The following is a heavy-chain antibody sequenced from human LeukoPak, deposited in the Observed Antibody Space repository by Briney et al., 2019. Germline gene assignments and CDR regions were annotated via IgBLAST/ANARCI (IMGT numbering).Heavy chain of an antibody. CDR2: IIPILGMA. CDR3: ARGYSSSWITLDY. J-gene: IGHJ4*02. Sequence: SVKVSCKASGGTFSSYTISWVRQAPGQGLEWMGRIIPILGMANYAQKFQGRVTITADKSTSTAYMELSSLRSEDTAVYYCARGYSSSWITLDYWGQGTLVTVSS. D-gene: IGHD6-13*01. V-gene: IGHV1-69*02. CDR1: GGTFSSYT.